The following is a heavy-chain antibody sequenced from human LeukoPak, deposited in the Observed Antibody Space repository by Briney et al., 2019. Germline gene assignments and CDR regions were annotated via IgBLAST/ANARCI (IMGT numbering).Heavy chain of an antibody. V-gene: IGHV3-21*01. D-gene: IGHD5-18*01. CDR2: ISSGSKYI. CDR3: ARALSYSYGSMDF. CDR1: GFTFSSYS. J-gene: IGHJ4*02. Sequence: PGVSLRLSCVDSGFTFSSYSMNWVRQAPGKGLEWVPSISSGSKYIYNADSVKGRFTISRDNSKNSLYLQMNSLRVEDTAVYYCARALSYSYGSMDFWGQGTLVIVSS.